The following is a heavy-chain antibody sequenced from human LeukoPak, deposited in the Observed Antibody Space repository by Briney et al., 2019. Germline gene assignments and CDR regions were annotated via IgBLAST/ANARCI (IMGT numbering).Heavy chain of an antibody. V-gene: IGHV3-74*01. CDR3: AELGITMIGGV. J-gene: IGHJ6*04. D-gene: IGHD3-10*02. CDR2: INPDGSST. CDR1: GFTFRNYW. Sequence: GGSLRLSCVASGFTFRNYWMYWVRQAPGKALVWLSRINPDGSSTTYADSVKGRLTISRDNAKNMLYLQSNSLSVEDTAVYYCAELGITMIGGVWGKGTTVTISS.